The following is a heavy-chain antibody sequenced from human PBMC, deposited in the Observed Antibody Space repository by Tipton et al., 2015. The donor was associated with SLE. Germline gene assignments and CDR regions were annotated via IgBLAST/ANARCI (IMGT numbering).Heavy chain of an antibody. J-gene: IGHJ4*02. CDR1: GGSISSSNW. V-gene: IGHV4-4*02. Sequence: TLSLTCAVSGGSISSSNWWSWVRQPPGKGLEWLATIYESVTTYYNPSLKSRVTISVDTSKNQFSLELSSVTAADTAVYYCARARSLITGTTGGTFDYWGQGTLVTVSS. D-gene: IGHD1-20*01. CDR3: ARARSLITGTTGGTFDY. CDR2: IYESVTT.